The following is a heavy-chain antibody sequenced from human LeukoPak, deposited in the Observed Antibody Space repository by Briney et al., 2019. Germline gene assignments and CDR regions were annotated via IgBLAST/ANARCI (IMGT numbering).Heavy chain of an antibody. CDR1: GYSFTDYY. CDR3: ARADRLHGGPYLIGP. D-gene: IGHD2-21*01. Sequence: ASVKVSCKTSGYSFTDYYVHWVRQAPGQGLEWMGWINPNSGGTSSAQKFQGRVTMTRDTSISTVYMEVSWLTSDDTAIYYCARADRLHGGPYLIGPWGQGTLVTVSS. J-gene: IGHJ5*02. V-gene: IGHV1-2*02. CDR2: INPNSGGT.